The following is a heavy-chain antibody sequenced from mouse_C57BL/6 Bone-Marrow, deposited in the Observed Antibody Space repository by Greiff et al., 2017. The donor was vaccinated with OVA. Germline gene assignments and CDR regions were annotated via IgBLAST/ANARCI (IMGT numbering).Heavy chain of an antibody. D-gene: IGHD4-1*01. CDR3: ARWDPWFAY. Sequence: EVQLQQSGPELVKPGASVKISCKASGYTFTDYYMNWVKQSHGKSLEWIGDINPNNGGTSYNQKFKGKATLTVDKSSSTAYMELRSLTSEDSAVYYCARWDPWFAYWGQGTLVTVSA. CDR2: INPNNGGT. V-gene: IGHV1-26*01. J-gene: IGHJ3*01. CDR1: GYTFTDYY.